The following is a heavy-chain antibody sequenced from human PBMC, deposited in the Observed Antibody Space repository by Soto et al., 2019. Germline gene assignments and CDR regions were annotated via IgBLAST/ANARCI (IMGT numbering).Heavy chain of an antibody. J-gene: IGHJ4*02. V-gene: IGHV3-23*01. CDR3: AKDRLPAAVTTNYFDY. CDR1: GFTFSSYA. CDR2: ISGSGGST. Sequence: GGSLRLSCAASGFTFSSYAMSWVRQAPGKGLEWVSAISGSGGSTYYADSVKGRFTISRDNSKNTLYLQMNSLRAEDTAVYSCAKDRLPAAVTTNYFDYWGQGTLVTVSS. D-gene: IGHD4-17*01.